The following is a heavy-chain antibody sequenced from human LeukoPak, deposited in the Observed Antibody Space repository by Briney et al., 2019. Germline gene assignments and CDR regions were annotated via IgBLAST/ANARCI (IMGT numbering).Heavy chain of an antibody. Sequence: SETLSLTCTVSGGSISSGGYYWSWIRQHPGKGLEWIGYIYYSGSTYHNPSLKSRVTISVDTSKNQFSLKLSSVTAADTAVYYCVRDGGWIFDYWGQGTLVTVSS. CDR2: IYYSGST. CDR3: VRDGGWIFDY. V-gene: IGHV4-31*03. J-gene: IGHJ4*02. D-gene: IGHD2-2*03. CDR1: GGSISSGGYY.